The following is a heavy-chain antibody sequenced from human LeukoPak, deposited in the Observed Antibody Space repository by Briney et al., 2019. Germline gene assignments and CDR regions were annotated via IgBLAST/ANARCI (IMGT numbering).Heavy chain of an antibody. D-gene: IGHD3-22*01. CDR2: ISAYNGNT. Sequence: GASVKVSCKASGYTFTSYGISWVRQAPGQGLEWMGWISAYNGNTNYAQKLQGRVTMTTDTSTSTAYMELRSLRSDDTAVYYCARGGHYYDSSGYYDYFDYWGQGTLVTVSS. J-gene: IGHJ4*02. CDR3: ARGGHYYDSSGYYDYFDY. V-gene: IGHV1-18*01. CDR1: GYTFTSYG.